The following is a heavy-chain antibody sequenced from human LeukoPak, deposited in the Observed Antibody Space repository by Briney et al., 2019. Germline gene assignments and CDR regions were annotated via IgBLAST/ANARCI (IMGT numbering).Heavy chain of an antibody. D-gene: IGHD3-10*01. CDR3: ARSGVLLWFGDQEKATFDY. CDR2: IIPIFGTA. J-gene: IGHJ4*02. Sequence: SVKVSCKASGGTFSSYAISWVRQAPGQGLEWMGGIIPIFGTANYAQKFQGRVTITTDESTSTAYMELSSLRSEDTAVYYCARSGVLLWFGDQEKATFDYWGQGTLVAVSS. V-gene: IGHV1-69*05. CDR1: GGTFSSYA.